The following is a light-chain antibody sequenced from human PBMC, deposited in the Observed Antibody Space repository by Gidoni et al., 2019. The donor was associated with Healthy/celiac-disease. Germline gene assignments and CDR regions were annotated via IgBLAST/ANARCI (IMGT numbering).Light chain of an antibody. J-gene: IGKJ2*01. Sequence: DIVLTQPPGTLSLSPGERATLSCRASQSVSSSYLAWYQQKPGQAPRLLIYGASSRATGIPDRFSGSGSGTDFTLTISRLEPEDFAVYYCQQYGSSSYTFGQGTKLEIK. CDR2: GAS. CDR3: QQYGSSSYT. V-gene: IGKV3-20*01. CDR1: QSVSSSY.